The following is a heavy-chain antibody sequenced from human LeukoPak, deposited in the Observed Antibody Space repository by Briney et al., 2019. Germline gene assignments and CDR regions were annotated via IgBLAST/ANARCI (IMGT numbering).Heavy chain of an antibody. CDR3: AKVRPGYSHYFYFMDV. J-gene: IGHJ6*03. V-gene: IGHV3-23*01. CDR1: AFNLSRFA. D-gene: IGHD5-18*01. Sequence: GGSLRLSCTGSAFNLSRFAMTWVRQGPGKGLGWVSSLSGSGRDTYYADSVKGRFTISRDSSKSTLFLRMNSLRVEDTAVYYCAKVRPGYSHYFYFMDVWAEGTTVTVSS. CDR2: LSGSGRDT.